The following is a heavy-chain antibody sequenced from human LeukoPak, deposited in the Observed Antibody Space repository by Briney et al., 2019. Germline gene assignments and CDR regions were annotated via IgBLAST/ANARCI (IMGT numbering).Heavy chain of an antibody. J-gene: IGHJ4*02. CDR2: IRSKAYGGTT. V-gene: IGHV3-49*03. CDR3: TRDFKIYCSSTSCEGLVY. D-gene: IGHD2-2*01. CDR1: GFTFGDYA. Sequence: GRSLRLSCTASGFTFGDYAMSWFRQAPGKGLEWVGFIRSKAYGGTTEYAASVKGRFTISRDDSKSIAYLQMNSLKTEDTAVYYCTRDFKIYCSSTSCEGLVYWGQGTLVTVSS.